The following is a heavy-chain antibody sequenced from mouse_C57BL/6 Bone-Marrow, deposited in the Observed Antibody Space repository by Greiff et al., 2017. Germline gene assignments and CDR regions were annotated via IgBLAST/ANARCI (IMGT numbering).Heavy chain of an antibody. J-gene: IGHJ3*01. CDR2: ISNGGGST. CDR1: GFTFSDYY. CDR3: VRHSYGSRDTFAY. V-gene: IGHV5-12*01. D-gene: IGHD1-1*01. Sequence: DVKLEESGGGLVQPGGSLKLSCAASGFTFSDYYMYWVRQTPEKRLEWVAYISNGGGSTYYPDTVKGRFTISRDNAKNTLYLQMSRLKSEDTAMYYCVRHSYGSRDTFAYWGQGTLGTVSA.